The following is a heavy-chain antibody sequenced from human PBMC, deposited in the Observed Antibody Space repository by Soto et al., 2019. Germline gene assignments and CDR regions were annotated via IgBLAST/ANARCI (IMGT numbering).Heavy chain of an antibody. CDR2: ISYDGSNK. V-gene: IGHV3-30*18. D-gene: IGHD3-22*01. CDR3: AKSLDYYDSSGTPFQH. Sequence: QVQLVESGGGVVQPGRSLRLSCAASGFTFSSYGMHWVRQAPGKGLEWVAVISYDGSNKYYADSVKGRFTISRDNSKNTLYLQMNSLRAEDTALYYCAKSLDYYDSSGTPFQHWGQGTLVTVSS. CDR1: GFTFSSYG. J-gene: IGHJ1*01.